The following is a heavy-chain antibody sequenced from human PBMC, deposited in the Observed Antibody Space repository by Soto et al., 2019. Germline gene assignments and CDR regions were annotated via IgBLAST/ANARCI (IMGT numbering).Heavy chain of an antibody. CDR2: IYYSGRT. CDR1: GGSISSGDYY. Sequence: QVQLQESGPGLVKPSQTLSLTCSVSGGSISSGDYYWTWIRQHPGKGLEWIGYIYYSGRTYDNPSLRSRITLSVDTTKNQFSLKLSSVTAADTAVYYCARGAHSMVRGVPQFDPWGQGTLVTVSS. V-gene: IGHV4-31*03. CDR3: ARGAHSMVRGVPQFDP. J-gene: IGHJ5*02. D-gene: IGHD3-10*01.